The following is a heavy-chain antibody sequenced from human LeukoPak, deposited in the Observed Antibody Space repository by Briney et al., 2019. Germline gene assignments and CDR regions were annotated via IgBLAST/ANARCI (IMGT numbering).Heavy chain of an antibody. Sequence: GGSLRLSCAASGFAFNTYGMSWVRQAPGKGLEWVSAISGSGGNTYYADSVKGRFTISRDNSKNTLYLQMNSLRAEDTALYYCTKDRTWGLDYWGQGTLVTVSS. CDR2: ISGSGGNT. CDR3: TKDRTWGLDY. D-gene: IGHD7-27*01. J-gene: IGHJ4*02. CDR1: GFAFNTYG. V-gene: IGHV3-23*01.